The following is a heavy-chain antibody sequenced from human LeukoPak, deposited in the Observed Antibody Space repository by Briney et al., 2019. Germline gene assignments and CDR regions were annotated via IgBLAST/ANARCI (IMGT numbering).Heavy chain of an antibody. CDR2: ISSSSSYI. D-gene: IGHD2-21*01. CDR3: ARDFAENILWRSFPFFDAFDI. J-gene: IGHJ3*02. V-gene: IGHV3-21*01. CDR1: GFTFSSYS. Sequence: PGGSLRLSCAASGFTFSSYSMNWVRQAPGKGLEWVSSISSSSSYIYYADSVKGRFTISRDNAKNSLYLQMNSLRAEDTAVYYCARDFAENILWRSFPFFDAFDIWGQGTMVTVSS.